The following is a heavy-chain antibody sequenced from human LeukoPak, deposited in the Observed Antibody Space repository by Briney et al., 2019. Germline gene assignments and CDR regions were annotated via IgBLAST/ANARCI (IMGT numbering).Heavy chain of an antibody. J-gene: IGHJ4*02. CDR2: ITVSDAGT. V-gene: IGHV3-23*01. CDR1: GFTFTNYA. CDR3: AREYYYDSMGVDY. Sequence: AGGSLRLSCAASGFTFTNYAMSWVRQAPGKGLEWVSAITVSDAGTYYADSVKGRFSISRDNSKNALYLQMNSLRAEDTAVYYCAREYYYDSMGVDYWGQGTPASVSS. D-gene: IGHD3-22*01.